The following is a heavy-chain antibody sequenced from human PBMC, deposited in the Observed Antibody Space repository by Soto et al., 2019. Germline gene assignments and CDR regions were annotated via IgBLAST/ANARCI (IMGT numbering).Heavy chain of an antibody. J-gene: IGHJ4*02. V-gene: IGHV3-33*01. CDR2: IWYDGSNK. D-gene: IGHD3-22*01. CDR3: ARDSVEYYYDSSGYYLGY. Sequence: GGSLRLSCAASGFTFSSYGMHWVRQAPGKGLEWVAVIWYDGSNKYYADSVKGRFTISRDNSKNTLYLQMNSLRAEDTAVYYCARDSVEYYYDSSGYYLGYWGQGTLVTVSS. CDR1: GFTFSSYG.